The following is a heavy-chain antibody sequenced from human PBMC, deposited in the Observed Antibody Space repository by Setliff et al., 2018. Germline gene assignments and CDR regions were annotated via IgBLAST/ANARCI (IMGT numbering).Heavy chain of an antibody. Sequence: GGSLRLSCAASGFTFSTYWRSWVRQAPGKGLEGVANIKQDGSEKYYVDSVKGRFSISRDNAKNSLYLQMNSLRAEDTAVYYCARDPHFDSWGQGTLVTVSS. J-gene: IGHJ4*02. CDR3: ARDPHFDS. CDR1: GFTFSTYW. V-gene: IGHV3-7*01. CDR2: IKQDGSEK.